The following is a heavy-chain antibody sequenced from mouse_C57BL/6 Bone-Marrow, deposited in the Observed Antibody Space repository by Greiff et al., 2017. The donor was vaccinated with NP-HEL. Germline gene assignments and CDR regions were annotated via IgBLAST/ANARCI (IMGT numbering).Heavy chain of an antibody. D-gene: IGHD2-3*01. J-gene: IGHJ2*01. CDR2: IHPNSGST. V-gene: IGHV1-64*01. CDR1: GYTFTSYW. Sequence: QVQLKQPGAELVKPGASVKLSCKASGYTFTSYWMHWVKQRPGQGLEWIGMIHPNSGSTNYNEKFKSKATLTVDKSSSTAYMQLSSLTSEDSAVYYCARYDGYYVYYFDYWGQGTTLTVSS. CDR3: ARYDGYYVYYFDY.